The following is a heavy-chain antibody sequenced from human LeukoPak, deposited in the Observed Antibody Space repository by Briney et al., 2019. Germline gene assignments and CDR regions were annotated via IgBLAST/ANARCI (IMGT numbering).Heavy chain of an antibody. CDR1: GFTVSSNY. CDR3: ARGGYYDSSGYYLDY. CDR2: IYSGGST. Sequence: PGGSLRLSCAASGFTVSSNYMSWVRQAPGKGLEWVSVIYSGGSTYYADSVKGRFTISRDNSKNTLYLHMNSLRAEDTAVYYCARGGYYDSSGYYLDYWGQGTLVTVSS. V-gene: IGHV3-66*02. J-gene: IGHJ4*02. D-gene: IGHD3-22*01.